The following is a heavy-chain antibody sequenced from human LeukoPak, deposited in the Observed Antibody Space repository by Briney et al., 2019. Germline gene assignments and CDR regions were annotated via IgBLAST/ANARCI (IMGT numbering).Heavy chain of an antibody. CDR3: ARGGSAPFDH. J-gene: IGHJ4*02. D-gene: IGHD3-16*01. CDR2: INPNRGGT. CDR1: GYTFNDKY. V-gene: IGHV1-2*02. Sequence: ASMNVSCKASGYTFNDKYLHWVRQAPGQGPEWMGWINPNRGGTNYAQNFQGRVTMTRDTSISTAYMEVSRLISDDTAVYYCARGGSAPFDHWGRGTLLTVRS.